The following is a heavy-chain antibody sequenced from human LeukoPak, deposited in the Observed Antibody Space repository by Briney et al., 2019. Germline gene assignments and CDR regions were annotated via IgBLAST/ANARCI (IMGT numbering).Heavy chain of an antibody. D-gene: IGHD5-24*01. CDR1: GFSFNIYG. Sequence: GGSLRLSCAASGFSFNIYGMGWVRQAPGKGLEWVSDIRSSGVSADYADSVKGRFTISRDNSKNMLFLQMNSLRAGDTAVYYCARDQWLQSYYYMDVWGKGTTVTISS. V-gene: IGHV3-23*01. J-gene: IGHJ6*03. CDR2: IRSSGVSA. CDR3: ARDQWLQSYYYMDV.